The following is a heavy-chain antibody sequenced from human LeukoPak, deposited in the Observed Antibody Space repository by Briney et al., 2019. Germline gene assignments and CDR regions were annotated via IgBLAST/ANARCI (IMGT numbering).Heavy chain of an antibody. V-gene: IGHV3-7*01. CDR3: ARDPGVPATGSRLLYYFDY. D-gene: IGHD2-2*01. Sequence: PGGSLRLSCAASGFTFSTYWMSWVRQAPGKGLEWVANIKEDGSEKYYVDSAKGRFTISRDNAKNSLYLRMNSLRAEDTAVYYCARDPGVPATGSRLLYYFDYWGQGTLVTVSS. J-gene: IGHJ4*02. CDR2: IKEDGSEK. CDR1: GFTFSTYW.